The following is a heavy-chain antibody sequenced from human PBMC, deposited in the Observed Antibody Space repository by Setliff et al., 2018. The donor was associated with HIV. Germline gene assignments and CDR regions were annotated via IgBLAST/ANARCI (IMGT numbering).Heavy chain of an antibody. J-gene: IGHJ4*02. CDR1: GYSFVDFW. CDR2: IYPGDSDS. CDR3: VRYIGAAAGYIDH. V-gene: IGHV5-51*01. D-gene: IGHD6-25*01. Sequence: GESLKISCHLSGYSFVDFWIGWVRQMPGKGLEWVGFIYPGDSDSRYSPSFRGQVTISADKSTTTAYLDWASLKASDTAMYYCVRYIGAAAGYIDHWGQGALVTVS.